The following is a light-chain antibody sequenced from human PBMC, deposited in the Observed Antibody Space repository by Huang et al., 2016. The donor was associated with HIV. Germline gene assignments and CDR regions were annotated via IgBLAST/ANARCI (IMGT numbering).Light chain of an antibody. J-gene: IGKJ4*01. Sequence: AIRMTQSPSSLSASTGDRVTITCRASQGLSNSLAWYQQKPGKAPKLLIYAASSLQSGVPSRFNGSGSVTDFTLTISCLQSEDFATYYCQQYHNYPLTFGGGTKVGIK. CDR1: QGLSNS. CDR2: AAS. CDR3: QQYHNYPLT. V-gene: IGKV1-8*01.